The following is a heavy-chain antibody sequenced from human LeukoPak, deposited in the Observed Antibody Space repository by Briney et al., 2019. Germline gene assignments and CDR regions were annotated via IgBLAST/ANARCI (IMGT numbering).Heavy chain of an antibody. Sequence: GESLKISCKGSGYSFTSYWISWVRQMPGKGLEWMGIIYPGDSDTRYSPSFQGQVTISADKSISTAYLQWSSLKASDTAMYYCAICIAAAGTPGWFDPWGQGTLVTVSS. CDR3: AICIAAAGTPGWFDP. CDR2: IYPGDSDT. V-gene: IGHV5-51*01. D-gene: IGHD6-13*01. CDR1: GYSFTSYW. J-gene: IGHJ5*02.